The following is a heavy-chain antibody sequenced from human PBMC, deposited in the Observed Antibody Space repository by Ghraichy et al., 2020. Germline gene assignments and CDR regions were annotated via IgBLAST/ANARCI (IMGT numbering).Heavy chain of an antibody. V-gene: IGHV3-11*06. Sequence: GGSLRLSCAASGFTFSDYYMTWIRQAPGQGLEWISYISSGSTNYTNYADSVKGRFTISRDNAGNSLYLQMNSLRAEDTAVYYCARGYSHGSGRTLDYWGQGTLVTVSS. CDR1: GFTFSDYY. CDR2: ISSGSTNYT. D-gene: IGHD5-18*01. CDR3: ARGYSHGSGRTLDY. J-gene: IGHJ4*02.